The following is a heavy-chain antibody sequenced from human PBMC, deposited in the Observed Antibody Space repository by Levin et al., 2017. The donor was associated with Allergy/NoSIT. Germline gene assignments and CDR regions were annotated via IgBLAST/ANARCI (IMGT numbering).Heavy chain of an antibody. D-gene: IGHD5-18*01. CDR3: ASSDTATITAAYGMDV. V-gene: IGHV1-45*02. J-gene: IGHJ6*02. CDR2: ITPVNGNT. Sequence: TGESLKISCKASGYTYTYRYLHWVRQAPGQAPEWMGWITPVNGNTYYAQKFQDRVTITGDTSMSTIYMELSSLRYEDTAMYLCASSDTATITAAYGMDVWGQGTTVTVSS. CDR1: GYTYTYRY.